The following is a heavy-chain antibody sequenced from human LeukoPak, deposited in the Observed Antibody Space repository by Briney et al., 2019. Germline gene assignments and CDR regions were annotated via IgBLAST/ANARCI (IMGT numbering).Heavy chain of an antibody. CDR3: ARQIGPLGRWLHQTAPNWFDP. CDR1: SGSISTSGYY. Sequence: SETLSLTCTVSSGSISTSGYYWGWIRQPPGKGLEWIGETNHSGSTNYNPSLKSRVTISVDTSKNQFSLKLSSVTAADTAVYYCARQIGPLGRWLHQTAPNWFDPWGQGTLVTVSS. V-gene: IGHV4-39*01. D-gene: IGHD5-12*01. CDR2: TNHSGST. J-gene: IGHJ5*02.